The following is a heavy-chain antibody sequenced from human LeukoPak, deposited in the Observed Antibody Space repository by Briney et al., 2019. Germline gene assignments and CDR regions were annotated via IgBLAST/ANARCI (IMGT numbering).Heavy chain of an antibody. V-gene: IGHV4-31*03. Sequence: SETLSFTCTVSGGSISSGGYYWSWIRQHPGKGLEWIGYIYYSGSTYYNPSLKSRVTISVDTSKNQFSLKLSSVTAADTAVYYCARVGGDFWSGYSNWFDPWGQGTLVTVSS. D-gene: IGHD3-3*01. J-gene: IGHJ5*02. CDR2: IYYSGST. CDR3: ARVGGDFWSGYSNWFDP. CDR1: GGSISSGGYY.